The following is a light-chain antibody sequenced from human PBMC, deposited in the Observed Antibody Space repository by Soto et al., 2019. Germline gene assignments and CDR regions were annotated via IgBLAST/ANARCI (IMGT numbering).Light chain of an antibody. CDR3: SSYGDIILRQIV. CDR1: SSDVGGYNY. V-gene: IGLV2-14*03. J-gene: IGLJ1*01. CDR2: DVS. Sequence: QSVLTQSASVSGSPGQSITISCTGTSSDVGGYNYVSWYQHHPGKAPKLMIFDVSNRPSGVSNRFSGSKSGNTASLTISGRQLEDEADNYFSSYGDIILRQIVFVTGSRVT.